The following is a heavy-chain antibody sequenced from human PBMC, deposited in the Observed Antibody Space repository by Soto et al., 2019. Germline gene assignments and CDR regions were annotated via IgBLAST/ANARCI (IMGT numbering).Heavy chain of an antibody. J-gene: IGHJ4*02. CDR2: ISGSGGST. V-gene: IGHV3-23*01. D-gene: IGHD3-22*01. CDR1: GFTFSSYA. CDR3: AKKDSSGYYNYYFDY. Sequence: GGSLRLSCAASGFTFSSYAMSWVRQAPGKGLEWVSAISGSGGSTYYADSVKGRFTISRDNSKNTLYLQMNSLRAEDTAVYYCAKKDSSGYYNYYFDYWGQGTLVTVSS.